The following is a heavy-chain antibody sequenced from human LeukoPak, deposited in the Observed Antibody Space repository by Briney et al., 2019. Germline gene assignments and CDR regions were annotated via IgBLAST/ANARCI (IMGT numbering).Heavy chain of an antibody. V-gene: IGHV4-34*01. Sequence: SETLSLTCAVYGGSFSGYYWSWIRQPPGKGLEWIEEINHSGSTNYNPSLKSRVTISVDTSKNQFSLKLSSVTAADTAVYYCARGLAATPRDWGQGTLVTVSS. D-gene: IGHD6-13*01. J-gene: IGHJ4*02. CDR1: GGSFSGYY. CDR3: ARGLAATPRD. CDR2: INHSGST.